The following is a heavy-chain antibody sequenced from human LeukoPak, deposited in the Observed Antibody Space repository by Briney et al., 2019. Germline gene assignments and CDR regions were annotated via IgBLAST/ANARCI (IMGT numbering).Heavy chain of an antibody. CDR1: GGSMRSNY. V-gene: IGHV4-59*01. CDR3: ARGKYSSSWYDPTFDY. J-gene: IGHJ4*02. CDR2: IYYSGST. D-gene: IGHD6-13*01. Sequence: PLETLSLTCTVSGGSMRSNYWSLTRQPPGKGLEWIGYIYYSGSTNYNPSLKSRVTISVDTSKNQFSLKLSSVTAADTAVYYCARGKYSSSWYDPTFDYWGQGTLVTVSS.